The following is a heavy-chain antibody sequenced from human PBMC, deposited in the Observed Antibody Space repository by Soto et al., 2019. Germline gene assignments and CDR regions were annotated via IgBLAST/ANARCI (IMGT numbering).Heavy chain of an antibody. Sequence: HPGGSLRLSCAASGFTFSFYAMHWVRRAPGKGLEWVAVISFDGSNKYYADSVKGRFTVSRDNSKNTLFLQLDSLITDDTAVYYCAYPLTGKLFPEALCYWGQGTLVTVSS. CDR1: GFTFSFYA. CDR3: AYPLTGKLFPEALCY. CDR2: ISFDGSNK. J-gene: IGHJ4*02. V-gene: IGHV3-30*03. D-gene: IGHD7-27*01.